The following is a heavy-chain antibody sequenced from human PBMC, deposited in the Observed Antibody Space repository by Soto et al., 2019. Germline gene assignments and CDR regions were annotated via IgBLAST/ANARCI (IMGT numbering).Heavy chain of an antibody. Sequence: QVQLVESGGGVVQPGRSLRLSCAASGFTFSSYAMHWVRQAPGKGLEWVAVISYDGSNKYYADSVKGRFTISRDNSKNTLYLQMNSLRAEDTAVYYCARDREPTNYYDSSGPIPLYYYGMDVWGQGTTVTVSS. CDR2: ISYDGSNK. V-gene: IGHV3-30-3*01. D-gene: IGHD3-22*01. CDR3: ARDREPTNYYDSSGPIPLYYYGMDV. J-gene: IGHJ6*02. CDR1: GFTFSSYA.